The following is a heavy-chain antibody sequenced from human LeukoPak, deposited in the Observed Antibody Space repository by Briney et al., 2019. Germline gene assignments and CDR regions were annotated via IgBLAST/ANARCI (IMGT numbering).Heavy chain of an antibody. CDR2: IYYSGST. D-gene: IGHD6-6*01. J-gene: IGHJ6*03. Sequence: SETLSLTCTVSGGSISSYYWGWIRQPPGKGLEWIGSIYYSGSTYYNPSLKSRVTISVDTSKNQFSLKLSSVTAADTAVYYCARHQSIAARRAVMDVWGKGTTVTVSS. CDR3: ARHQSIAARRAVMDV. CDR1: GGSISSYY. V-gene: IGHV4-39*01.